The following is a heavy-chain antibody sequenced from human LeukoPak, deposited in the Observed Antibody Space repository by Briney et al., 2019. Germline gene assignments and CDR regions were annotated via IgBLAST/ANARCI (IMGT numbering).Heavy chain of an antibody. CDR2: IIPRLGTT. CDR1: GGTFNSYA. CDR3: AADGTD. V-gene: IGHV1-69*05. Sequence: VASVKVSCKASGGTFNSYAINWVRQAPGRGLEWMGGIIPRLGTTKYIEKFQGRITITTDESTTTAYMELTSLRSEDTAVYYCAADGTDWGQGTLVTVSS. J-gene: IGHJ4*02.